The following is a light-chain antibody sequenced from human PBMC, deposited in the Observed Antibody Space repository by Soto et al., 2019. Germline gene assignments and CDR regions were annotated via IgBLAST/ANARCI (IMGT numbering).Light chain of an antibody. J-gene: IGKJ5*01. CDR1: QSVTAS. Sequence: PGETVTLSCRASQSVTASLAWYQQKPGQAPRLLIYAASTRATGLPTRFSGSGSGTEFTLTISSLKSEDFATYYCQQSYSTPTFGQGTRLEIK. CDR3: QQSYSTPT. CDR2: AAS. V-gene: IGKV3-15*01.